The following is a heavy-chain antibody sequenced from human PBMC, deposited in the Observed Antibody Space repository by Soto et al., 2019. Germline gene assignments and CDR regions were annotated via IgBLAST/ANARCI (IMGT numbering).Heavy chain of an antibody. V-gene: IGHV3-48*01. CDR1: GFTFTSYS. Sequence: EVQLVESGGGLVQPGGSLRLSCAASGFTFTSYSIKWVRQAPGTGLEWVSYISSSSSTIYYADSVKGRFTISRDNAKHSLYLQMNSLRAEDTAVYYCARDGYGDYTFDSWGQGTLVTVSS. D-gene: IGHD4-17*01. CDR2: ISSSSSTI. CDR3: ARDGYGDYTFDS. J-gene: IGHJ4*02.